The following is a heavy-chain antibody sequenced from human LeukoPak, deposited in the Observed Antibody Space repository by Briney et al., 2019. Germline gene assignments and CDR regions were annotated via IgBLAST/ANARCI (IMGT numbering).Heavy chain of an antibody. J-gene: IGHJ4*02. CDR1: GGSISSGSYY. CDR2: IYTSGST. V-gene: IGHV4-61*02. CDR3: ARFYSNYDY. Sequence: SQTLSLTCTVSGGSISSGSYYWSWIRQPAGKGLEWIGRIYTSGSTNYNPSLKSRVTISVDTSKNQFSLKLSSVTAADTAVYYCARFYSNYDYWGQGTLVTVSS. D-gene: IGHD4-11*01.